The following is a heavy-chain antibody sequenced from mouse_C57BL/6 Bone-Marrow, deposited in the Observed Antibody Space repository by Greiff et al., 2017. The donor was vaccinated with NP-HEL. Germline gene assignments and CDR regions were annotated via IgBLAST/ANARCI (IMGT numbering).Heavy chain of an antibody. J-gene: IGHJ4*01. CDR3: ARDPYYGSSYLYAMDY. V-gene: IGHV1-82*01. CDR2: IYPGDGDT. Sequence: QVQLQQSGPELVKPGASVKISCKASGYAFSSSWMNWVKQRPGKGLEWIGRIYPGDGDTNYNGKFKGKATLTADKSSSTAYMQLSSLTSEDSAVYFCARDPYYGSSYLYAMDYWGQGTSVTVSS. D-gene: IGHD1-1*01. CDR1: GYAFSSSW.